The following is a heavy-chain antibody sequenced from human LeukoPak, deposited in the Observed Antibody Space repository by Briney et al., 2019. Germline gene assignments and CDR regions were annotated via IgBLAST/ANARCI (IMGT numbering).Heavy chain of an antibody. D-gene: IGHD6-13*01. CDR2: INTSGGST. CDR3: ARSTSSSWFDP. Sequence: ASVKVSCKASGYTFTSYYMHWVRQARGQGLEWMGIINTSGGSTSYVQKFQGRVTMTRDMSTSTVYMELSSLRSEDTAVYYCARSTSSSWFDPWGQGTLVTVSS. CDR1: GYTFTSYY. V-gene: IGHV1-46*01. J-gene: IGHJ5*02.